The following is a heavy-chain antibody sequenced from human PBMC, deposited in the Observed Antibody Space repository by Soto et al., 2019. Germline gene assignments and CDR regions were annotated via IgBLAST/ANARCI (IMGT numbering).Heavy chain of an antibody. V-gene: IGHV4-31*03. CDR3: ARDGRGDYGYYYYMDV. CDR2: IYYSGST. Sequence: SETLSLTCTVAGGSISSGCYYWSWISKHPGKGLEWIGYIYYSGSTYYNPSLKSRVTISVDTSKNQFSLKLSSVTAADTAVYYCARDGRGDYGYYYYMDVWGKGTTVTVSS. CDR1: GGSISSGCYY. D-gene: IGHD4-17*01. J-gene: IGHJ6*03.